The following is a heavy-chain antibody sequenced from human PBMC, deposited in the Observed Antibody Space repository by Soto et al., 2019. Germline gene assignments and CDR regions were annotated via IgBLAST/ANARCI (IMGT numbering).Heavy chain of an antibody. CDR3: AHRPTAARARNCFDP. D-gene: IGHD6-13*01. Sequence: ESGPTLVNPTQTLTLTCTFSGFSLSTRGVGVGWIRQPPGKALEWLALIYWDDDKRYSPSLKSRLTITKDTSKTQVVLTMTNMDPVDTATYYCAHRPTAARARNCFDPWGQGTLVTVSS. CDR1: GFSLSTRGVG. CDR2: IYWDDDK. J-gene: IGHJ5*02. V-gene: IGHV2-5*02.